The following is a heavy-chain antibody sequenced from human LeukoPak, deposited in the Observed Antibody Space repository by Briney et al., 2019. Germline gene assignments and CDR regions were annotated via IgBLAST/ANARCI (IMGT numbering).Heavy chain of an antibody. CDR1: GYSFTSYW. V-gene: IGHV5-51*01. Sequence: GESLKISCKGSGYSFTSYWIGWVRQMPGKGLEWMGSIYPGDSDTRYSPSFQGQVTISVDKSISTAYLQWSSLKASDTAMYYCARHIAVAGTDYWFDPWGQGTLVTVSS. J-gene: IGHJ5*02. CDR2: IYPGDSDT. CDR3: ARHIAVAGTDYWFDP. D-gene: IGHD6-19*01.